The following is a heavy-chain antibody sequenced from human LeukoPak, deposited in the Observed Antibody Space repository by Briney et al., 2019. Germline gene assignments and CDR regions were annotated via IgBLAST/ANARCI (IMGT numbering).Heavy chain of an antibody. CDR3: ASSGYVGNTRFDS. D-gene: IGHD4-23*01. CDR1: GGSISSNSYY. V-gene: IGHV4-39*01. CDR2: ISSSGST. Sequence: PSETLSLTCTGSGGSISSNSYYWGRLRQPPGKGLEGIGSISSSGSTYYTPSLKSRVTVSVDTSKNQFSLKLSSVTAADTAVYYCASSGYVGNTRFDSWGQGTLVTVSS. J-gene: IGHJ4*02.